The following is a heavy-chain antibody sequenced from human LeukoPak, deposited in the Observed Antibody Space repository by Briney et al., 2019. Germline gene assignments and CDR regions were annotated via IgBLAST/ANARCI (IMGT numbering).Heavy chain of an antibody. D-gene: IGHD2-21*02. CDR1: GFALSSYD. J-gene: IGHJ2*01. Sequence: GGSLRLSCAASGFALSSYDIHWVRHTTGKGLEWVSAIDTAGGTYYPGSVEGRFIISRDNVQNSFHLQMNSLRDADSAVYYCVREGVCGVDCPAYFDLWGRGTLVTVSS. CDR3: VREGVCGVDCPAYFDL. CDR2: IDTAGGT. V-gene: IGHV3-13*04.